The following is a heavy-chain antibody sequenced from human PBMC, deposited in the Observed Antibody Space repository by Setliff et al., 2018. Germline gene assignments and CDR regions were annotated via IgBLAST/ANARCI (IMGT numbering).Heavy chain of an antibody. V-gene: IGHV1-2*04. D-gene: IGHD3-10*01. CDR3: ARDISLGKAAVWFGELKGWFDP. Sequence: ASVKVSCKASGYTFTGYYMHWVRQAPGQGLEWMGWINPNSGGTNYAQKFQGWVTMTRDTSISTAYMELSSLRSEDTAVYYCARDISLGKAAVWFGELKGWFDPWGQGTLVTVSS. J-gene: IGHJ5*02. CDR1: GYTFTGYY. CDR2: INPNSGGT.